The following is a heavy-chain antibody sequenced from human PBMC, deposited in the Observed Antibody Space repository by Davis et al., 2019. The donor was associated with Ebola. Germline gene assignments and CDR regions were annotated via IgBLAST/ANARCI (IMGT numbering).Heavy chain of an antibody. CDR2: ISSSSSYI. V-gene: IGHV3-21*01. Sequence: GGSLRLSCAASGFTFSSYSMNWVRQAPGKGLEWVSSISSSSSYIYYADSVKGRFTISRDNAKNSLYLQMNSLRAEDTAVYYCAREDSSGWLLHYYFDYWGQGTLVTVSS. CDR1: GFTFSSYS. CDR3: AREDSSGWLLHYYFDY. J-gene: IGHJ4*02. D-gene: IGHD6-19*01.